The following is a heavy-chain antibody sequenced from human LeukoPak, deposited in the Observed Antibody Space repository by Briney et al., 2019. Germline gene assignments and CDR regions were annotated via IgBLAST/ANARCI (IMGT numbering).Heavy chain of an antibody. Sequence: SGGSLRLSCAASGFTFSSYEMNWVRQAPGKGLEWVSYISSSGSTIYYADSVKGRFTISRDNAKNSLYLQMNSLRVEDTALYYCARRAPSHDFDDWGQGTLVTVSS. CDR1: GFTFSSYE. CDR2: ISSSGSTI. V-gene: IGHV3-48*03. CDR3: ARRAPSHDFDD. J-gene: IGHJ4*02.